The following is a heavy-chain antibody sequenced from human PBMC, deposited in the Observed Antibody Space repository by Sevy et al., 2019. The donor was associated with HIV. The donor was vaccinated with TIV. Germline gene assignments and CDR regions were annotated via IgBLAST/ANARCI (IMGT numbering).Heavy chain of an antibody. CDR2: ISGSSNYI. Sequence: GGSLRLSCAASGFTFSSYSMIWVRQAPRKGLEWVSSISGSSNYIYYPDSVKGRFPFSRDNAKNSLYLQMNSLRAEDTAVYYCARVTAYCSGGSCYSTMGADVWGQGTTVTVS. J-gene: IGHJ6*02. V-gene: IGHV3-21*01. CDR1: GFTFSSYS. D-gene: IGHD2-15*01. CDR3: ARVTAYCSGGSCYSTMGADV.